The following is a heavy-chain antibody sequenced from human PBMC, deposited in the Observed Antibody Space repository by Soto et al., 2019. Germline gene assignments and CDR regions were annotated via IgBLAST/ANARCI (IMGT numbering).Heavy chain of an antibody. CDR3: ARERGDYTSGWYDY. J-gene: IGHJ4*02. CDR2: MTSNGDRA. V-gene: IGHV3-64*01. Sequence: EVQLVESGGGLVQPGGSLRLSCAASGFTFTSHAIHWVRQAPGKGLEYVSSMTSNGDRADYANSVKGRFTVSRDESKNTLYLQMDSRRTEDMAVYYCARERGDYTSGWYDYWGQGTLVTVSS. D-gene: IGHD6-19*01. CDR1: GFTFTSHA.